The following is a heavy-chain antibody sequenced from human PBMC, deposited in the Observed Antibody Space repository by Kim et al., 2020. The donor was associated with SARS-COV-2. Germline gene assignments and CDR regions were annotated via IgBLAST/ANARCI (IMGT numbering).Heavy chain of an antibody. CDR1: GFTFSNYG. J-gene: IGHJ4*02. Sequence: GGSLRLSCAASGFTFSNYGMTWVRQTPGKGLEWVSSFTGDGLTHYADSVKGRFTISRDNSKNMLYLQMNSQRAEYTAVYYCGDYHGAGSHFSYWGQGTLV. CDR3: GDYHGAGSHFSY. CDR2: FTGDGLT. V-gene: IGHV3-23*01. D-gene: IGHD3-10*01.